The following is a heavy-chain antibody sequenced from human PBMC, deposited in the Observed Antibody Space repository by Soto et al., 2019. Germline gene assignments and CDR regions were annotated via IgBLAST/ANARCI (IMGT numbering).Heavy chain of an antibody. CDR1: GFTFSSYS. CDR2: ISSSSSYI. J-gene: IGHJ6*02. CDR3: ARDTNANYGMDV. Sequence: LRLSCAASGFTFSSYSMNWVRQAPGKGLEWVSSISSSSSYIYYADSVKGRFTISRDNAKNSLYLQMNSLRAEDTAVYYCARDTNANYGMDVWGQGTTVTVSS. D-gene: IGHD2-8*01. V-gene: IGHV3-21*01.